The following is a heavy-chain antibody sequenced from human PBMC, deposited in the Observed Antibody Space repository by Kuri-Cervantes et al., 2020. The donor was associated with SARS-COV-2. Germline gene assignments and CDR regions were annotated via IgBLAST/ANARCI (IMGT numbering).Heavy chain of an antibody. D-gene: IGHD6-13*01. J-gene: IGHJ5*02. CDR1: GFTFSSYA. CDR2: ISYDGSNK. V-gene: IGHV3-30-3*01. CDR3: AKDTKPLAAAGWFDP. Sequence: GESLKISCAASGFTFSSYAMHWVRQAPGKGLEWVAVISYDGSNKYYADSVKGRFTISRDNSKNTLYLQMNSLRAEDTAVYYCAKDTKPLAAAGWFDPWGQGTLVTVSS.